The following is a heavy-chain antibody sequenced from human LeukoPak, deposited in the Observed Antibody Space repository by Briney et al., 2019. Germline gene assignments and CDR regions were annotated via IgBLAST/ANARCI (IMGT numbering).Heavy chain of an antibody. CDR2: ISSSGSTI. D-gene: IGHD2-21*01. Sequence: PGGSLRLSCAASGFTFSDYYMSWIRQAPGKGLEWVSYISSSGSTIYYADSVKGRFTISRDNAKNSLYLQMNSLRAEDTAVYYCARGAMVIAIRNWFDPWGQRTLVTVSS. V-gene: IGHV3-11*04. CDR1: GFTFSDYY. CDR3: ARGAMVIAIRNWFDP. J-gene: IGHJ5*02.